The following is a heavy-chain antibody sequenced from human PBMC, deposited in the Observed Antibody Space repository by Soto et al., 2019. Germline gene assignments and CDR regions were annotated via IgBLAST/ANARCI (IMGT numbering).Heavy chain of an antibody. CDR1: GDSVSNNSVA. V-gene: IGHV6-1*01. CDR3: ARTLRGRGVKYFDD. J-gene: IGHJ4*02. CDR2: TYYRSKWHY. D-gene: IGHD3-10*01. Sequence: SQTLSLTCAISGDSVSNNSVAWKWVRQSPSRGLEWLGRTYYRSKWHYDYAPSVRSRITINPDTSKNHFSLQLNSVSPEDAAVYYCARTLRGRGVKYFDDWGQGTLVTVS.